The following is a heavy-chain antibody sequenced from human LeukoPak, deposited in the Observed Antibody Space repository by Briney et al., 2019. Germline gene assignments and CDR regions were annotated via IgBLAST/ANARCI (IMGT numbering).Heavy chain of an antibody. V-gene: IGHV3-23*01. D-gene: IGHD6-19*01. CDR2: ISGSGGST. CDR1: GFTFSSYG. Sequence: GGSLRLSCVASGFTFSSYGMSWVRQAPGKGLEWVSAISGSGGSTEYADSVKGRFTISRDNSKNTLYLQMNSLRAEDTAVYYCAKSGSVWYYFDYWGQGTLVTVSS. J-gene: IGHJ4*02. CDR3: AKSGSVWYYFDY.